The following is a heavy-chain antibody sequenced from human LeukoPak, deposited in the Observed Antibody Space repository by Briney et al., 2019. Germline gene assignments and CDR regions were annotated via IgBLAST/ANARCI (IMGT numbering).Heavy chain of an antibody. CDR2: ISSSGSVI. CDR1: GFTFSRYE. V-gene: IGHV3-48*03. CDR3: ASDLWFGETHY. J-gene: IGHJ4*02. D-gene: IGHD3-10*01. Sequence: GGSPRPSCAGSGFTFSRYEMNWVRQAPGKGLEWVSYISSSGSVIYYADSVKGRFTISRDNAKNSLYLQMSRLRVEDTALYYCASDLWFGETHYWGQGTLVTVSS.